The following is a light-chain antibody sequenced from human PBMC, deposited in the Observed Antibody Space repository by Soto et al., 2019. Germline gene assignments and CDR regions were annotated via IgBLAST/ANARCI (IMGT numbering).Light chain of an antibody. CDR3: QQYYNWPIT. CDR2: DAS. Sequence: EIVMPQSPATLSVSPGESPTLSCRASQSVSSNLAWYQQKPGKAPRILMYDASTRATGISARFSGSGSGTEFTLTISSLQSEDFAVYYCQQYYNWPITFGQGTRLEIK. J-gene: IGKJ5*01. CDR1: QSVSSN. V-gene: IGKV3-15*01.